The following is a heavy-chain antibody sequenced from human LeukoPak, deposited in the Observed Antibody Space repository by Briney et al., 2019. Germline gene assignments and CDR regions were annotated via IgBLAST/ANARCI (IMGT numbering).Heavy chain of an antibody. D-gene: IGHD3-22*01. CDR3: ARIFSGYYYALDY. Sequence: PSETVSLTCTVSGGSISSYYWSWIRQPPGKGLEWIGYIYYSGSTNYNPSLKSRVTISVDTSKNQFSLKLSSVTAADTAVYYCARIFSGYYYALDYWGQGTLVTVSS. J-gene: IGHJ4*02. CDR1: GGSISSYY. CDR2: IYYSGST. V-gene: IGHV4-59*01.